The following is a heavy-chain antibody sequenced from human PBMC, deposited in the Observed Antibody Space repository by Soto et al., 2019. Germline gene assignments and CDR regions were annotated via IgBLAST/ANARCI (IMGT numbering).Heavy chain of an antibody. CDR1: GFTFSSYA. Sequence: PWRSLRLSCAASGFTFSSYAMIWVRQAPGKGLEWVSAISGSGGSTYYADSVKGRFTISRDNSKNTLYLQMNSLRAEDTAVYYCAKVPSLWDAFDIWGQGTMVTVSS. V-gene: IGHV3-23*01. CDR3: AKVPSLWDAFDI. J-gene: IGHJ3*02. CDR2: ISGSGGST. D-gene: IGHD2-2*01.